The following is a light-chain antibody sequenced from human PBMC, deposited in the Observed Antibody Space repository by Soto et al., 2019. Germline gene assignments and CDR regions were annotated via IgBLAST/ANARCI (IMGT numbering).Light chain of an antibody. V-gene: IGLV2-14*01. J-gene: IGLJ2*01. CDR2: DVS. CDR1: SCDVGGYNY. Sequence: QSALTQPASVSGSPGQSITISCTGTSCDVGGYNYVCWYQQHPGKAPKLIIYDVSDRPSGVSNRFSGSKSGNTASLSISGLQAEDEADYYCSSYTNSNTVLFGGGTQLTVL. CDR3: SSYTNSNTVL.